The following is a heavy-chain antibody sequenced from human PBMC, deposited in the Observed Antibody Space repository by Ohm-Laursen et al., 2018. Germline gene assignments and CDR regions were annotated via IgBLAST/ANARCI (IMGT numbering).Heavy chain of an antibody. J-gene: IGHJ5*02. CDR3: AREDGNCTSAVCYRRFDP. V-gene: IGHV3-33*01. CDR1: GFTFSSYG. D-gene: IGHD2-8*01. CDR2: IWYDGGNK. Sequence: SLRLSCSASGFTFSSYGMHWVRQAPGKGLEWVAVIWYDGGNKYYADSVKGRFTISRDNSKNTLYLQMNSLRAEDTAVYYCAREDGNCTSAVCYRRFDPWGQGTLVTVSS.